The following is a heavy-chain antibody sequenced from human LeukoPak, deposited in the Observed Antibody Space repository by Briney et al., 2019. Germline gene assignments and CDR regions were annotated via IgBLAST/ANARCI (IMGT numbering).Heavy chain of an antibody. CDR1: GGSFTDYF. J-gene: IGHJ6*02. D-gene: IGHD3-22*01. Sequence: SETLSLTCDVFGGSFTDYFWTWIRQSPGKGLEWIGEINDYTGNTNYNPSLNSRVSISLEKAKNQFSLELRSVTAADTAVYYCARGRIAKIVVVHSFHYGMDVWGQGTTVTVSS. CDR3: ARGRIAKIVVVHSFHYGMDV. CDR2: INDYTGNT. V-gene: IGHV4-34*01.